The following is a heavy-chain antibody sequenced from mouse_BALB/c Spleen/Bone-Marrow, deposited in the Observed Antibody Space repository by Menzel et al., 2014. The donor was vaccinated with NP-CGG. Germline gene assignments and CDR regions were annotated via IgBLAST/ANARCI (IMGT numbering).Heavy chain of an antibody. CDR3: ARPGYYGYQNV. Sequence: VQLKQSGGGLVQPGGSLKLSCAASGFDFSRYWMTWVRQAPGKGLEWIGEINPDSRTINYTPSLKDKFIISRDNAKNTLCLQMSKVRSEDTALYCCARPGYYGYQNVWGAGTTVTVSS. CDR2: INPDSRTI. CDR1: GFDFSRYW. J-gene: IGHJ1*01. D-gene: IGHD1-2*01. V-gene: IGHV4-1*02.